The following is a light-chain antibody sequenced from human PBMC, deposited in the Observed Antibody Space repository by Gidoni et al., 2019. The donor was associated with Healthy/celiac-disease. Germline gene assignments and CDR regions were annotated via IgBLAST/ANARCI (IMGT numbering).Light chain of an antibody. Sequence: SSELTQDPAVSVALGQTVRITCQGDSIRRDYASWSQQKPGQAPVLVIYGKNNRPSGIPDRFSGSSSGNTASLTITGAQAEDEADYYCNSRDSSGNHLVFGGGTKLTVL. CDR1: SIRRDY. CDR2: GKN. CDR3: NSRDSSGNHLV. J-gene: IGLJ2*01. V-gene: IGLV3-19*01.